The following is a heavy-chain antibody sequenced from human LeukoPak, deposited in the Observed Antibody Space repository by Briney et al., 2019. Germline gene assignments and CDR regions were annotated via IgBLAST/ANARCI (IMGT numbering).Heavy chain of an antibody. V-gene: IGHV3-48*03. CDR2: ISTSGTTI. CDR1: GFTFSSCE. Sequence: GGSLRLSCAASGFTFSSCEMNWVRQAPGKGLEWVSYISTSGTTIYYADSVKGRFTISRDNAKNSLYLQMNSLRAEDTAVYYCAELGITMIGGVWGKGTTVTISS. J-gene: IGHJ6*04. D-gene: IGHD3-10*02. CDR3: AELGITMIGGV.